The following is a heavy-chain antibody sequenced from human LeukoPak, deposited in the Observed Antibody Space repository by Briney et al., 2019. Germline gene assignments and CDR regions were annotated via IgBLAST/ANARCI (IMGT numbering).Heavy chain of an antibody. CDR2: ISYDGRNK. Sequence: PGRSLRLSCVASGFTFSNSGMHWVRQAPGKGLEWVAVISYDGRNKYYTDSVKGRFTISRDNSKNTVYLQMNSLRAEDTAVYYCAKDHSIAAAGYYFDYWGQGTLVTVSS. CDR1: GFTFSNSG. J-gene: IGHJ4*02. CDR3: AKDHSIAAAGYYFDY. D-gene: IGHD6-25*01. V-gene: IGHV3-30*18.